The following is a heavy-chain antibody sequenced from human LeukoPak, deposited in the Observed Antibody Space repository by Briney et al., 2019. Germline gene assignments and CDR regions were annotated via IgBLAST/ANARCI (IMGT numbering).Heavy chain of an antibody. CDR2: IIPIFGTA. CDR1: GGTFSSYA. Sequence: ASVKVSCKASGGTFSSYAISWVRQAPGQGLEWMGAIIPIFGTANYAQKFQGRVTITADESTSTAYMELSSVRSEDTAVYYCARVNSGDDFLTSYYTSQYNWFDHWGQGTLDTVSS. V-gene: IGHV1-69*13. D-gene: IGHD3-9*01. J-gene: IGHJ5*02. CDR3: ARVNSGDDFLTSYYTSQYNWFDH.